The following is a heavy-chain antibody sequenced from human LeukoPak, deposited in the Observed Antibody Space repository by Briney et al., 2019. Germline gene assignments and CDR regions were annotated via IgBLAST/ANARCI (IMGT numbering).Heavy chain of an antibody. CDR2: IYSSGST. Sequence: PSETLSLTCTVSGGSISSYYWSWIRQPPGKGLEGIGYIYSSGSTSYNPSLRSRVTLSVDTSKNQFSLKLSSVTAADTAVYYCARVAARDNYYDYSMDVWGKGTTDTVSS. J-gene: IGHJ6*04. V-gene: IGHV4-59*01. CDR1: GGSISSYY. CDR3: ARVAARDNYYDYSMDV. D-gene: IGHD6-6*01.